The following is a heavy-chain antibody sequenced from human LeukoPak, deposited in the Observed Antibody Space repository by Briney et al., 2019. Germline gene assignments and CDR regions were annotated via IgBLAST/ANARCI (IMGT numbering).Heavy chain of an antibody. J-gene: IGHJ4*02. Sequence: GASVKVSCKASGYTFTSYGISWVRQAPGQGLEWMGWINPNSGGTNYAQKFQGRVTMTRDTSISTAYMELSRLRSDDTAVYYCARDSGYSSGWYFAYWGQGTLVTVSS. CDR2: INPNSGGT. CDR1: GYTFTSYG. V-gene: IGHV1-2*02. CDR3: ARDSGYSSGWYFAY. D-gene: IGHD6-19*01.